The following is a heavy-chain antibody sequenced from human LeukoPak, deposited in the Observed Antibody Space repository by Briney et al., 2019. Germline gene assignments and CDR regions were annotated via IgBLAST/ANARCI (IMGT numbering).Heavy chain of an antibody. D-gene: IGHD3-22*01. CDR2: IYYSGST. V-gene: IGHV4-59*01. CDR1: GGSISSYY. CDR3: ARDGGMIGEFDP. J-gene: IGHJ5*02. Sequence: PSETLSPTCTVSGGSISSYYWSWIRQPPGKGLEWIGYIYYSGSTNYNPSLKSRVTISVDTSKNQFSLKLSSVTAADTAVYYCARDGGMIGEFDPWGQGTLVTVSS.